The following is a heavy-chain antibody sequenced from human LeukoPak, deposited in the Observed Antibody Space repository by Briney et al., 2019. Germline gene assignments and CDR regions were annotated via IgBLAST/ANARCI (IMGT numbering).Heavy chain of an antibody. J-gene: IGHJ4*02. V-gene: IGHV4-4*07. CDR1: GGSISSYY. D-gene: IGHD3-10*01. Sequence: SETLSLTCTVSGGSISSYYWSWIRQPAGKGLEWIGHIYTNGNTNYNPSLKSRVTMSVDTSENQLSLKLSSVTAADTALYYCARDLFNYYGSGSYWGLDYWGQGTMVTVSS. CDR3: ARDLFNYYGSGSYWGLDY. CDR2: IYTNGNT.